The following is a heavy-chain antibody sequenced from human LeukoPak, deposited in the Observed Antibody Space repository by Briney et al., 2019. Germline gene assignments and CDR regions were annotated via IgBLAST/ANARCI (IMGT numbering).Heavy chain of an antibody. V-gene: IGHV4-59*01. CDR2: IYYSGNT. J-gene: IGHJ4*02. CDR1: GGSISSSY. CDR3: ARTMATVDY. D-gene: IGHD5-24*01. Sequence: SETLSLTCTVSGGSISSSYWSWIRQPPGKGLEWIGYIYYSGNTNYNPSLKSRVTISVDTSKNQFSLKLTPVTAADTAVYYCARTMATVDYWGQGTLVTVSS.